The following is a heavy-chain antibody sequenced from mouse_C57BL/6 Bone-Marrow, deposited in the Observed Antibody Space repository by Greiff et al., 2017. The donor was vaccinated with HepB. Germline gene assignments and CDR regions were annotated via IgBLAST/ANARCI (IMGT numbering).Heavy chain of an antibody. CDR1: GYTFTSYT. J-gene: IGHJ2*01. CDR2: INPSSGYT. Sequence: QVQLQQSGAELARPGASVKMSCKASGYTFTSYTMHWVKQRPGQGLEWIGYINPSSGYTKYNQKFKDKATLTADKSSRTAYMQLSSLTSEDSAVYYCARDITTVVAKGYWGQGTTLTVSS. D-gene: IGHD1-1*01. CDR3: ARDITTVVAKGY. V-gene: IGHV1-4*01.